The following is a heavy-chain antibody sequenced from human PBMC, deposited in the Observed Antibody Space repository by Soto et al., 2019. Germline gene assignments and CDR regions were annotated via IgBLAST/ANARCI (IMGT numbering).Heavy chain of an antibody. CDR2: IRSKANSYAT. J-gene: IGHJ6*03. CDR1: GFTFSGSA. D-gene: IGHD2-15*01. V-gene: IGHV3-73*01. Sequence: GGSLRLSCAASGFTFSGSAMHWVRQASGKGLEWVGRIRSKANSYATAYAASVKGRFSISRDDSKNTAYLQMNSLKTEDTAVYYCTRRNKLDGDIVGPTNYMDVWGKGTTVTVSS. CDR3: TRRNKLDGDIVGPTNYMDV.